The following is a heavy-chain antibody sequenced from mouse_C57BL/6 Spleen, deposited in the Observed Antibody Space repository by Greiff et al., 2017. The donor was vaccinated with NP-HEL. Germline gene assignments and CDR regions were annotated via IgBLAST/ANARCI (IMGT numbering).Heavy chain of an antibody. J-gene: IGHJ2*01. CDR1: GYTFTSYW. CDR2: IHPNSGST. V-gene: IGHV1-64*01. D-gene: IGHD1-1*01. CDR3: AREEITTVYFDY. Sequence: VQLQQPGAELVKPGASVKLSCKASGYTFTSYWMHWVKQRPGQGLEWIGMIHPNSGSTNYNEKFKSKATLTVDKSSSTAYMQLSSLTSEDSAVYFRAREEITTVYFDYWGQGTTLTVSS.